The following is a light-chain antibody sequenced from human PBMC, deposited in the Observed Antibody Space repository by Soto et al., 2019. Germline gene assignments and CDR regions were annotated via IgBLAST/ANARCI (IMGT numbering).Light chain of an antibody. Sequence: DIVMTQSPDSLAVSLGERATINCKSSQSVLSSSNNKNYLAWYQQKPGQPTKVLIYWASTRESGVPDRFSGSGSGTDFTLTISSLQAEDVAVYYCQHYYSSPLTFGGGTKVEIK. V-gene: IGKV4-1*01. CDR1: QSVLSSSNNKNY. CDR2: WAS. J-gene: IGKJ4*01. CDR3: QHYYSSPLT.